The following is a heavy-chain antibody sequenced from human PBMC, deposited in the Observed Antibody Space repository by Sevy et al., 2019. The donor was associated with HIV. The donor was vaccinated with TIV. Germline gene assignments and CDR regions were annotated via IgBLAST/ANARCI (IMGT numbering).Heavy chain of an antibody. Sequence: SESLSLICTVSGGSINSFYWNWIRQSPGKGLEWIGYVDDSGRTNSNPSLKSQVTISKDMSQNQVSLKLTSVTAADTAVYYCAREVYDIMTGYSGGMDVWGQGTTVTVSS. D-gene: IGHD3-9*01. CDR1: GGSINSFY. J-gene: IGHJ6*02. CDR2: VDDSGRT. CDR3: AREVYDIMTGYSGGMDV. V-gene: IGHV4-59*01.